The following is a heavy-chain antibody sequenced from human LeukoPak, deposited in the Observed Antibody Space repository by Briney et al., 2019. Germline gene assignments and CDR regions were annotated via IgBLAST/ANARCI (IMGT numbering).Heavy chain of an antibody. CDR3: NTYRYYYGSTGYSYFDF. D-gene: IGHD3-22*01. V-gene: IGHV3-15*01. Sequence: PGGSRTLSCAASGLTFGNSWMAWVRQAPGKGLEWVGCIISKTSGGTTDYAAPVKGRFTISRDDSKSTLYLQMNSLKTEDTAQYYSNTYRYYYGSTGYSYFDFWGRGTLVTVSS. J-gene: IGHJ4*02. CDR2: IISKTSGGTT. CDR1: GLTFGNSW.